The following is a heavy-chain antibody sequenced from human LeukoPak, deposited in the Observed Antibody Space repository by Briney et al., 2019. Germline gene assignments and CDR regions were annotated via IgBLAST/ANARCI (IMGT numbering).Heavy chain of an antibody. CDR1: GGSISSYY. J-gene: IGHJ5*02. D-gene: IGHD6-13*01. CDR2: IYYSGST. Sequence: PSETLSLTXTVSGGSISSYYWSWIRQPPGKGLEWIGYIYYSGSTNYNPSLKSRVTISVDTSKNQFSLKLSSVTAADTAVYYCARVGIAAAGTFDPWGQGTLVTVSS. V-gene: IGHV4-59*01. CDR3: ARVGIAAAGTFDP.